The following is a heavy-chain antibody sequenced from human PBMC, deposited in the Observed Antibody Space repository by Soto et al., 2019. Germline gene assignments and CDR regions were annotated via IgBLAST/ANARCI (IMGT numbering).Heavy chain of an antibody. J-gene: IGHJ5*02. Sequence: SETLSLTCTVSGGSISSGGYYWSWIRQHPGKGLEWIGYIYYSGSTYYNPSLKSRVTISVDTSKNQFSLKLSSVTAADTAVYYCAREGSIAAAANWFDPWGQGTLVTVSS. CDR1: GGSISSGGYY. D-gene: IGHD6-13*01. CDR2: IYYSGST. CDR3: AREGSIAAAANWFDP. V-gene: IGHV4-31*03.